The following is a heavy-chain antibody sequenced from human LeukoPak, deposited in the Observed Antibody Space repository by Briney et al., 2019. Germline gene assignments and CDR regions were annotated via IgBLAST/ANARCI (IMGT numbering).Heavy chain of an antibody. D-gene: IGHD1-26*01. CDR3: ARDQEWELGYFDY. CDR1: GDSVSTNSAA. CDR2: TYYRSKWYN. Sequence: SQTLTLTCAISGDSVSTNSAAWNCLTQTPSRGLDSLGRTYYRSKWYNDYALSVKSRITINPDTSKNQFSLQLSSVTPEDTAVYYCARDQEWELGYFDYWGQGTLVTVSS. V-gene: IGHV6-1*01. J-gene: IGHJ4*02.